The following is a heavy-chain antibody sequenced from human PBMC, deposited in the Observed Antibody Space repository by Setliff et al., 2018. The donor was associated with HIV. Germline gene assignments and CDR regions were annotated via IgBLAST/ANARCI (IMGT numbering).Heavy chain of an antibody. CDR2: IHYSGTS. J-gene: IGHJ4*02. CDR1: GDLINNHN. V-gene: IGHV4-59*08. D-gene: IGHD2-2*02. CDR3: AKTNIPMPRSGTRLES. Sequence: SETLSLTCTVSGDLINNHNWNWIRQSPEKGLEWLGNIHYSGTSNYNSSLKGRIFISLDTSKKQFSLHFYSVTAADTDVYYCAKTNIPMPRSGTRLESWGPGRLVTVSS.